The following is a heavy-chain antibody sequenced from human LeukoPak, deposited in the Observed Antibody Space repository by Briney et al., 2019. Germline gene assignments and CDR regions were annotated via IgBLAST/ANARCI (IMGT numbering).Heavy chain of an antibody. Sequence: GESLKISCKGSGYSFTSYWIGWVRQRPGKGLEWMGIIYPGDSDTRYSPSFQGQVTISADKSISTAYLQWSSLKASDTAMYYCARHRVEMATRPHNWFDPWGQGTLVTVSS. D-gene: IGHD5-24*01. CDR2: IYPGDSDT. V-gene: IGHV5-51*01. CDR3: ARHRVEMATRPHNWFDP. CDR1: GYSFTSYW. J-gene: IGHJ5*02.